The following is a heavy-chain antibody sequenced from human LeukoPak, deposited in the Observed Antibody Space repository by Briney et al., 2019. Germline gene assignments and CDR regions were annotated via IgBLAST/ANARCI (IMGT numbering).Heavy chain of an antibody. CDR1: GYTFTSYY. CDR3: ASVGYCSSTSCYFISDY. CDR2: INPSGGST. Sequence: ASVKVSCKASGYTFTSYYMHWVRQAPGQGLEWMGIINPSGGSTSYAQKFQGRVTMTRDTSTSTVYMELSSLRSEDTAVYYCASVGYCSSTSCYFISDYWGQGTLVTVSS. D-gene: IGHD2-2*01. V-gene: IGHV1-46*01. J-gene: IGHJ4*02.